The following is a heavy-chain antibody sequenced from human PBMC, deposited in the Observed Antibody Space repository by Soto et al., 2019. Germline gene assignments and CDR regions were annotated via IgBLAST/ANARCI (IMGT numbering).Heavy chain of an antibody. CDR1: GFTFSSYA. Sequence: EVQLLESGGGLVQPGGSLRLSCAASGFTFSSYAMSWVRQAPGKGLEWVSAISGSGGSTYYADSVKGRFTISRDNSQNTLNIQMNSLRAEDTAVNYWAKGDGYNYRGGEFDYWGQGTLVTVSS. CDR2: ISGSGGST. V-gene: IGHV3-23*01. D-gene: IGHD5-12*01. J-gene: IGHJ4*02. CDR3: AKGDGYNYRGGEFDY.